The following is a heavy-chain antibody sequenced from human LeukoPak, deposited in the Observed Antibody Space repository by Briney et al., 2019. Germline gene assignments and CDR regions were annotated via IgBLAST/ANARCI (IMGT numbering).Heavy chain of an antibody. V-gene: IGHV3-23*01. CDR3: AKAQRYSGSQYYYGMDV. D-gene: IGHD1-26*01. J-gene: IGHJ6*02. CDR2: ISGSGGGT. Sequence: GGSLRLSCAASGFTFSSYAMSWVRQAPGKGLEWVSAISGSGGGTYYADSVKGRLTISRDNSKNTLYLQMNSLRAEDTAVYYCAKAQRYSGSQYYYGMDVWGQGTTVTVSS. CDR1: GFTFSSYA.